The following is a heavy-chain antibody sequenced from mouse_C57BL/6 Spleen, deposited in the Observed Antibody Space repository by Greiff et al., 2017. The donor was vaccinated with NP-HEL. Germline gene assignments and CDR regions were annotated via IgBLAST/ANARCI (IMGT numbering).Heavy chain of an antibody. Sequence: EVQLQQSGPELVKPGASVKIPCKASGYTFTDYNMDWVKQSHGKSLEWIGDINPNNGGTIYNQKFKGKATLTVDKSSSTAYMELRSLTSEDTAVYDCARGGYGRGFDYWGQGTTLTVSA. CDR1: GYTFTDYN. CDR2: INPNNGGT. CDR3: ARGGYGRGFDY. D-gene: IGHD2-14*01. V-gene: IGHV1-18*01. J-gene: IGHJ2*01.